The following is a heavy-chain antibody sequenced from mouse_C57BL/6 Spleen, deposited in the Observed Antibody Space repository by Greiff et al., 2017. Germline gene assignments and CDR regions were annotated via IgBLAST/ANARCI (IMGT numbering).Heavy chain of an antibody. J-gene: IGHJ2*01. CDR1: GYTFTSYW. Sequence: QVQLQQPGAELVKPGASVKMSCKASGYTFTSYWITWVKQRPGQGLEWIGDIYPGSGSTNYNEKFKSKATLTVDTSSSTAYMQLSRLTSEDSEVYYCAREGDYYYGSSSNYFDYWGQGTTLTVSS. D-gene: IGHD1-1*01. V-gene: IGHV1-55*01. CDR3: AREGDYYYGSSSNYFDY. CDR2: IYPGSGST.